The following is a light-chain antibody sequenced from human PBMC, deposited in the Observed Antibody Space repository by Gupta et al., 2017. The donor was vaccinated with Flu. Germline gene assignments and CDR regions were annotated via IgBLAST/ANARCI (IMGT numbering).Light chain of an antibody. Sequence: QSALTQPASVPGSPGQSITISCTGPSSDVGSYNLVSWYQQHPGKAPKLMIYEGSKRPSGVSNRFSGSKSGNTASLTISGLQAEDEADYYCCSYAGSSSWVFGGGTKLTVL. CDR2: EGS. V-gene: IGLV2-23*01. CDR1: SSDVGSYNL. CDR3: CSYAGSSSWV. J-gene: IGLJ3*02.